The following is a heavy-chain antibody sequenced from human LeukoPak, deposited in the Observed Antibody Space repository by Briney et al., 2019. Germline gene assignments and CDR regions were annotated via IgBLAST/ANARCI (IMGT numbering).Heavy chain of an antibody. CDR1: GYTFTSYG. D-gene: IGHD4-23*01. Sequence: ASVKVSCKASGYTFTSYGISWVRQAPGQGLEWMGWISAYNGNTNYAQKFQGRVTMTRDTSISTAYMELSRLRSDDTAVYYCARGTVVKKSGYYYYYYMDVWGKGTTVTVSS. CDR2: ISAYNGNT. V-gene: IGHV1-18*01. J-gene: IGHJ6*03. CDR3: ARGTVVKKSGYYYYYYMDV.